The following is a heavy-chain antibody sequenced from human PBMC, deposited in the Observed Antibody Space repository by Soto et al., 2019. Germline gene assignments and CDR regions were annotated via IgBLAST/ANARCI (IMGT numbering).Heavy chain of an antibody. CDR3: VRGRFGELFGVEWLDP. V-gene: IGHV4-30-2*01. CDR2: IHHAGST. J-gene: IGHJ5*02. D-gene: IGHD3-10*01. CDR1: GGSIFSSGYS. Sequence: QLQLQESGSGLVKPSQTLSLTCAVSGGSIFSSGYSWSWIRQPPGKGLEWIGYIHHAGSTYYNPSLKSRVPLSIDVSKDQCSLQLTSVPAAGRAVYYCVRGRFGELFGVEWLDPWGQGTPVTVSS.